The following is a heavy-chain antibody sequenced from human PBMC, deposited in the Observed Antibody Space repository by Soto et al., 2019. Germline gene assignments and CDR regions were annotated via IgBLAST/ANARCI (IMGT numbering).Heavy chain of an antibody. Sequence: SETLSLTCSVSGGTIRSDYWSWIRQPPGKRLEWIGYIYYSGSTNYNPSLKSRVTILLDTSQNHFSLYLQMNSLRAEDTAVYYCAKDARVDGYWDFDYWGQGTLVTVSS. V-gene: IGHV4-59*12. J-gene: IGHJ4*02. CDR2: IYYSGST. CDR1: GGTIRSDY. D-gene: IGHD5-12*01. CDR3: AKDARVDGYWDFDY.